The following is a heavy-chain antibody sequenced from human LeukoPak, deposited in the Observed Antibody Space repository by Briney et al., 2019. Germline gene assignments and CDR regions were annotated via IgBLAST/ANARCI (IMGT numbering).Heavy chain of an antibody. Sequence: PGGSLRLSCAASGFTFSSYAMSWVRQAPGKGLEWVAVIWYDGSNKYYADSVKGRFTISRDNSKNTLYLQMNSLRAEDTAVYYCACYYDSSGSPYYFDYWGQGTLVTVSS. V-gene: IGHV3-33*08. CDR1: GFTFSSYA. J-gene: IGHJ4*02. D-gene: IGHD3-22*01. CDR3: ACYYDSSGSPYYFDY. CDR2: IWYDGSNK.